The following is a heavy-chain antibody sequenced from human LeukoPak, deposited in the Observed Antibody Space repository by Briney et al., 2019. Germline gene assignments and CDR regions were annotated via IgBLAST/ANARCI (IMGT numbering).Heavy chain of an antibody. V-gene: IGHV4-59*08. J-gene: IGHJ4*02. CDR3: ARRSKLGYYFDS. D-gene: IGHD3-16*01. CDR2: IFSSGSS. CDR1: GGSMSGYY. Sequence: PSETLSLTCTASGGSMSGYYWSWIRQPPGKGLEWIGYIFSSGSSNFNPSLKSRVTISVDTSRNQFSLRLSSVTAADTAVYSCARRSKLGYYFDSWGQGILVTVSS.